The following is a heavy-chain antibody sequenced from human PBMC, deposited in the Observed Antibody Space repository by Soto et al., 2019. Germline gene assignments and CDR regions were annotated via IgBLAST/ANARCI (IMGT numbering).Heavy chain of an antibody. CDR2: INHSGST. V-gene: IGHV4-34*01. CDR3: ARSRLRGMTPVTTGVWGY. D-gene: IGHD4-17*01. Sequence: QVQLQQWGAGLLKPSETLSLTCAVYGGSFSGYYWSWIRQPPGKGLEWIGEINHSGSTNYNPSLKSRVTISVDTSKNQFSLKLSSVTAADTAVYYCARSRLRGMTPVTTGVWGYWGQGTLVTVSS. J-gene: IGHJ4*02. CDR1: GGSFSGYY.